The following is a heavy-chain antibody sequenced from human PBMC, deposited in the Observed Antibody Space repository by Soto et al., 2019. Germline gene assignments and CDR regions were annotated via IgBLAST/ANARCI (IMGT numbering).Heavy chain of an antibody. D-gene: IGHD1-26*01. CDR3: AREWGSYVRSWPYRDY. CDR1: GFTFSSYA. V-gene: IGHV3-30-3*01. Sequence: GGSLRLSCAASGFTFSSYAMHWVRQAPGKGLEWVAVISYDGSNKYYADSVKGRFTISRDNSKNTLYLQMNSLRAEDTAVYYCAREWGSYVRSWPYRDYWGQGTLVTVSS. CDR2: ISYDGSNK. J-gene: IGHJ4*02.